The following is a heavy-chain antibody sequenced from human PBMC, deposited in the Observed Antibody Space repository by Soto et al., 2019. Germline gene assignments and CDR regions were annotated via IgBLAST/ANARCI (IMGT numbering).Heavy chain of an antibody. J-gene: IGHJ6*01. CDR3: ARDNPRSSGWDV. CDR2: INWNGSST. Sequence: GGSLRLACAASGFTFDDYGMSWVRQAPGKGLEWVSGINWNGSSTGYADSVKGRFTISRDNAKNSLYLQMNSLRDEDTAVYYCARDNPRSSGWDVWGQGTTVTVSS. V-gene: IGHV3-20*04. CDR1: GFTFDDYG.